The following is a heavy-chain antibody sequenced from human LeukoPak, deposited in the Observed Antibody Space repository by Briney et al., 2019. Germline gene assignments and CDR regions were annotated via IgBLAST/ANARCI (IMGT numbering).Heavy chain of an antibody. D-gene: IGHD6-19*01. CDR3: ARTPVARRDWFDP. J-gene: IGHJ5*02. V-gene: IGHV1-2*02. CDR2: INPNSGGT. Sequence: APVKVSCKASGYTFTGYYMHWVRQAPGQGLEWMGWINPNSGGTNYAQKFQGRVTMTRDTSISTAYMELSRLRSDDTAVYYCARTPVARRDWFDPWGQGTLVTVSS. CDR1: GYTFTGYY.